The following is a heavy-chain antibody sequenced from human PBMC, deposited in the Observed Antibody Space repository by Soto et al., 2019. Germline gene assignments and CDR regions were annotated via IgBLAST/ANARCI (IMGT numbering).Heavy chain of an antibody. J-gene: IGHJ4*02. D-gene: IGHD4-17*01. CDR1: GGSISSGGYS. CDR2: IYHSGST. CDR3: ARRYGPGFDY. V-gene: IGHV4-30-2*01. Sequence: SETLSLTCAVSGGSISSGGYSWSWIRQPPGKGLEWIGYIYHSGSTNYNPTLKSRVTMSVDTSKNQFSLKLSSVTAADTAVYYCARRYGPGFDYWGQGTLVTVSS.